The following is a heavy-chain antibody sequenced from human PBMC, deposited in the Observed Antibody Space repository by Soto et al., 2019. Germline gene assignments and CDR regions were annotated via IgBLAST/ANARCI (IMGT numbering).Heavy chain of an antibody. D-gene: IGHD3-16*01. Sequence: QVQLVQSGAEVKKPGSSVKVSCKASGGTFSSYAISWVRQAPGQGLEWMGGIIPIFGTANYAQKFQGRVTIPADESTRSAYMELSSLRSEDTAVYYCARDGDYGNFAYWGQGTLVTVSS. CDR2: IIPIFGTA. CDR1: GGTFSSYA. V-gene: IGHV1-69*12. CDR3: ARDGDYGNFAY. J-gene: IGHJ4*02.